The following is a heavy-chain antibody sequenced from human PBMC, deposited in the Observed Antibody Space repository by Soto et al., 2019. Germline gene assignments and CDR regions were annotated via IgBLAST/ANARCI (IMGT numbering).Heavy chain of an antibody. CDR3: ARVRSLWFGELKLDWYFDL. D-gene: IGHD3-10*01. V-gene: IGHV4-31*03. CDR2: IYYSGST. CDR1: GGSISSGGYY. Sequence: QVQLQESGPGLVKPSQTLSLTCTVSGGSISSGGYYWSWIRQHPGKGLEWIGYIYYSGSTYYNPSLKSRVTISVDTSKNQFSLKLSSVTAADTAVYYCARVRSLWFGELKLDWYFDLWGRGTLVTVSS. J-gene: IGHJ2*01.